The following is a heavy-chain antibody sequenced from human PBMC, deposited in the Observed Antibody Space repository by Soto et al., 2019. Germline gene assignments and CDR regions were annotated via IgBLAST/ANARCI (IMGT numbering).Heavy chain of an antibody. V-gene: IGHV3-21*01. D-gene: IGHD1-26*01. CDR2: ISASSTYI. Sequence: GGSLRLSCAASGFIFSSYTMNWVRQAPGKGLEWVSSISASSTYIYYADSLKGRFTISRDNSKNTLYLQMNSLRAEDTAVYYCARDENSGSYSPPGPLDYWGQGTLVTVSS. CDR1: GFIFSSYT. CDR3: ARDENSGSYSPPGPLDY. J-gene: IGHJ4*02.